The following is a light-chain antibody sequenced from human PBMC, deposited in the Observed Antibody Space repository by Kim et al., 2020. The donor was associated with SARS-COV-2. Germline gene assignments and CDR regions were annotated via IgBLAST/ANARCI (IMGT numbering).Light chain of an antibody. CDR3: QQSYNTPPWT. J-gene: IGKJ1*01. CDR2: GAI. V-gene: IGKV1-39*01. CDR1: QSITSK. Sequence: DIQMTQSPCSLSASIGDRVTITCRASQSITSKLNWYQQKPGEAPKLLIYGAINLQSGVPSRFSGSGSGTDFSLTISSLQPEDFATYYCQQSYNTPPWTFGQGTKVDIK.